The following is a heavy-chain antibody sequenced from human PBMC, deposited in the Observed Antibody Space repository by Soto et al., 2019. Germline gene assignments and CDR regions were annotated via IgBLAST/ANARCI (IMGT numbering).Heavy chain of an antibody. Sequence: DVQLAESGGGLVQPGGSLRLSCVASGQTFNRYWMSWVRQAPGKGLEWVANIKQDGSEEYYVDSVKGRFPISRDNAKNSLYLQMNSLRADATAMYYCVITRFDSWSCSFFGMDVWGQGTTVIVSS. CDR1: GQTFNRYW. CDR3: VITRFDSWSCSFFGMDV. V-gene: IGHV3-7*03. CDR2: IKQDGSEE. D-gene: IGHD3-3*01. J-gene: IGHJ6*02.